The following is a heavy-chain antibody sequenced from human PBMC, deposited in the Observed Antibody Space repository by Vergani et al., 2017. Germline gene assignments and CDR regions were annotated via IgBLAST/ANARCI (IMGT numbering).Heavy chain of an antibody. Sequence: QVQLVQSGAEVKKPGSSVKVSCKASGGTFSSYAISWVRQAPGQGLEWMGGIIPIFGTAIYAQKFQRRVTITADESTSTAYMGLSSLRSVDTAVYYCARHPSSSWYSTHWYYYYYMDVWGKGTTVTVYS. J-gene: IGHJ6*03. D-gene: IGHD6-13*01. CDR3: ARHPSSSWYSTHWYYYYYMDV. V-gene: IGHV1-69*01. CDR2: IIPIFGTA. CDR1: GGTFSSYA.